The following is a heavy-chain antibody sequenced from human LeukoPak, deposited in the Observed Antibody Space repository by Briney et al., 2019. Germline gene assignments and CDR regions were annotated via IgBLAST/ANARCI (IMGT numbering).Heavy chain of an antibody. Sequence: TGGSLRLSCAASGFSLSTYGVRWVRQPPGKGLEWVSGITGTGGRTYYADSVKGRFTVSRDTSKNTLYLQMNSLRAEDTAIYYCAKDDGTAVAGFDYWGQGTLVTVSS. CDR1: GFSLSTYG. CDR3: AKDDGTAVAGFDY. J-gene: IGHJ4*02. D-gene: IGHD6-19*01. CDR2: ITGTGGRT. V-gene: IGHV3-23*01.